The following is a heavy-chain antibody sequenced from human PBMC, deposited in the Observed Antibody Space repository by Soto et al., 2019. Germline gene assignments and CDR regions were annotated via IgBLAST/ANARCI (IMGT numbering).Heavy chain of an antibody. CDR3: ARRAWDSYYAIDV. V-gene: IGHV3-30*09. CDR1: GFTYTDFA. CDR2: ISYDGSDK. Sequence: VQLVESGGGEVQPGRSLRLSCAASGFTYTDFALHWVRQAPGKGLERVAIISYDGSDKYYADSVKGRFAISRDNPKNTLYLEMNSLRPEDTAVYFCARRAWDSYYAIDVWGQGTTVTVFS. D-gene: IGHD3-22*01. J-gene: IGHJ6*02.